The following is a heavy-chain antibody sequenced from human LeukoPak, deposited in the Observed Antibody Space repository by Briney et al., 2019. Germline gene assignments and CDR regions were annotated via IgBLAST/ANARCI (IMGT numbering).Heavy chain of an antibody. D-gene: IGHD3-3*01. Sequence: GGSLRLSCTASGFAVTSSYMTWVRQAPGKGLEWVAVMYGGGGTNYADSVKGRFTVSRDNYRDTLYLQMNSLRGDDTAIYFCARARHLAGVAAFDCWGRGTLVTVSS. J-gene: IGHJ4*01. CDR3: ARARHLAGVAAFDC. CDR2: MYGGGGT. CDR1: GFAVTSSY. V-gene: IGHV3-66*01.